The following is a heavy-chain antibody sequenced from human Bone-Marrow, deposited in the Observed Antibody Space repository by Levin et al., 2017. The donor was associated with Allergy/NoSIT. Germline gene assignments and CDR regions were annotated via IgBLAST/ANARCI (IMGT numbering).Heavy chain of an antibody. J-gene: IGHJ1*01. D-gene: IGHD3-22*01. Sequence: ASVKVSCAASGFTFSSYAMSWVRQAPGKGLEWVSAISGSGGSTYYADSVKGRFTISRDNSKNTLYLQMNSLRAEDTAVYYCAKDPLDDYDSPLGYFQHWGQGTLVTVSS. V-gene: IGHV3-23*01. CDR1: GFTFSSYA. CDR3: AKDPLDDYDSPLGYFQH. CDR2: ISGSGGST.